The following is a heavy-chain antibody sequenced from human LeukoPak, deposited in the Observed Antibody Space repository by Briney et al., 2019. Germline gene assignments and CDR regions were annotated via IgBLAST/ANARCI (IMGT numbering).Heavy chain of an antibody. Sequence: PGGSLRLSRAASGFTFSDYYMRWIRQAPGEGLEWVSYISSSGSTIYYADSVKGRFTISRDNAKNSLYLQMNSLRAEDTAVYYCASSGWYPNLLYWGQGTLVTVSS. D-gene: IGHD6-19*01. CDR2: ISSSGSTI. J-gene: IGHJ4*02. CDR3: ASSGWYPNLLY. CDR1: GFTFSDYY. V-gene: IGHV3-11*04.